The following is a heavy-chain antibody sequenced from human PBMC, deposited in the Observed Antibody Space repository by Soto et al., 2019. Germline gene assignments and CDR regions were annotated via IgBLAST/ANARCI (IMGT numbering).Heavy chain of an antibody. V-gene: IGHV3-15*07. CDR1: GFTFSNAW. D-gene: IGHD3-22*01. CDR3: TTDPVTMIVVVPSSG. J-gene: IGHJ4*02. Sequence: EVQLVESGGGLVKPGGSLRLSCAASGFTFSNAWMNWVRQAPGKGLEWVGRIKSKTDGGTTDYAAPVKGRFTISRDDSKNTLYPQMNSLKTEDTAVYYCTTDPVTMIVVVPSSGWGQGTLVTVSS. CDR2: IKSKTDGGTT.